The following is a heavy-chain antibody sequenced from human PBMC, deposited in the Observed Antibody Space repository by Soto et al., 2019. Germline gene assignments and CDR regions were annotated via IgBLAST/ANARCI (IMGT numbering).Heavy chain of an antibody. CDR3: VRAPGHSFLFDY. CDR1: GFTFDAYA. D-gene: IGHD5-18*01. Sequence: VQLLESGGGLVQPGKSLRLSCAASGFTFDAYAMNWVRQAPGKGLEWVSGISGSGGGTYYGDSVKGRFTISRDNSKNSLYLQMNSLRVEDTAVYYCVRAPGHSFLFDYWGQGTLVTVSS. CDR2: ISGSGGGT. V-gene: IGHV3-23*01. J-gene: IGHJ4*02.